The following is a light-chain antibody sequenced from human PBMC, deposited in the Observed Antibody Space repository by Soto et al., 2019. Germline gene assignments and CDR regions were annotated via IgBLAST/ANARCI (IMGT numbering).Light chain of an antibody. CDR3: QQLNSYPLT. V-gene: IGKV1-9*01. J-gene: IGKJ4*01. CDR2: AAS. CDR1: QGISSY. Sequence: IQLTQSPSSLSASVGDRVTITCRASQGISSYLAWYQQKPGKAPKLLIYAASTLQSGVPSRFSGSGSGTDFTLTISSLLPEDFANYYCQQLNSYPLTFGGGTKV.